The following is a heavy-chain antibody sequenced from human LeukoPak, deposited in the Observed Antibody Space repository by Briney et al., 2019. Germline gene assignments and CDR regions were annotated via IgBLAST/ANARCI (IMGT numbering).Heavy chain of an antibody. J-gene: IGHJ4*02. CDR1: GFTFPSYT. CDR2: ITSSGSDM. Sequence: GGSLRLSCAASGFTFPSYTMNWVRQPPGKGLEWVSSITSSGSDMYYVDSVKGRFTISRDNTKNSLFLQINSLRAEDTAVYYCARGGGCHRTNCYWADYWGQGTLVTVSS. V-gene: IGHV3-21*01. CDR3: ARGGGCHRTNCYWADY. D-gene: IGHD2-2*01.